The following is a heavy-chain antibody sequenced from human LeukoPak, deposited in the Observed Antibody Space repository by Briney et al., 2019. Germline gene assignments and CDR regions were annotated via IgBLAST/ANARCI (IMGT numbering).Heavy chain of an antibody. V-gene: IGHV3-74*01. J-gene: IGHJ6*03. CDR1: GFSVSNNY. CDR3: VRDRNYNMDV. CDR2: INSDGSST. Sequence: GGSLRLSCAVSGFSVSNNYMNWVRQAPGKGLVWVSLINSDGSSTRYADSVKGRFTISRDNAKNTLYLQMNSLRAEDRAVYYCVRDRNYNMDVWGQGTTVTVSS.